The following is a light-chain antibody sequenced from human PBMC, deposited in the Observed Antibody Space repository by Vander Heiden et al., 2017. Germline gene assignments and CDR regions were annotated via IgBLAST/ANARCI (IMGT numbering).Light chain of an antibody. CDR3: QQYNNWPPLT. V-gene: IGKV3-15*01. CDR2: GAS. J-gene: IGKJ4*01. Sequence: EIIMTQSPAPLSVSPGVSATLSCRASQRVSSNLAWYQQKPGQAPRLLISGASTRATGIPARCSGSRSGTEFTLTISSLQSEDFAVYYCQQYNNWPPLTFGGGTKVEIK. CDR1: QRVSSN.